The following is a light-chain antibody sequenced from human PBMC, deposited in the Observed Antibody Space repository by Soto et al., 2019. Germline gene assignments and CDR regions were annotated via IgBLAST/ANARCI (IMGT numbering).Light chain of an antibody. CDR2: SAS. J-gene: IGKJ4*01. Sequence: EIVMTQSPATLSVSPGERATLSCRASQSVSSNLAWYQQKPGQAPRLLIYSASRRATGFPGRFSGSGYGTDFTLTINSLKSEDAAVYYCQQYHDWPGTFARGTKV. V-gene: IGKV3-15*01. CDR3: QQYHDWPGT. CDR1: QSVSSN.